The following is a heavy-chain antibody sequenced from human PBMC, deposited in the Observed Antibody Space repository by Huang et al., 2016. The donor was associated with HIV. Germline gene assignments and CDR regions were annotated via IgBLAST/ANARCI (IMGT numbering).Heavy chain of an antibody. V-gene: IGHV4-34*01. D-gene: IGHD1-1*01. J-gene: IGHJ3*02. Sequence: QVQLQQWGAGLLKPSETLSLTCAVYGGSFSGYYWSWIRQSPGKGLEWIGEINNSGSTNYNPSLKSRLTISVDTSENQFSLKLSSVTAADTAVYYCARERMMSWLDDHDAFDIWGQGTMVTVSS. CDR2: INNSGST. CDR1: GGSFSGYY. CDR3: ARERMMSWLDDHDAFDI.